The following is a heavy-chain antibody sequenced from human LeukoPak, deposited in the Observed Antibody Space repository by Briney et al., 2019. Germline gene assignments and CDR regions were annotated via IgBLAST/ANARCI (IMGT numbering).Heavy chain of an antibody. Sequence: SETLSLTCAVYGGSFSGYYWSWIRQPPGKGLEWIGEINHSGSTNYNPSLKSRVAISVDTSKNQFSLNLSSVTAADTAVYFCARGRYSFGYWGQGTLVTVSS. J-gene: IGHJ4*02. D-gene: IGHD5-18*01. CDR1: GGSFSGYY. CDR2: INHSGST. CDR3: ARGRYSFGY. V-gene: IGHV4-34*01.